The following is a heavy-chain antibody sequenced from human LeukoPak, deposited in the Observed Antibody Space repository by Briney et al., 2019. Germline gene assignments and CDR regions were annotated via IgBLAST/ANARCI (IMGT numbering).Heavy chain of an antibody. Sequence: PGGSLRLSCAASGFTFSNYAMSWVRQAPGKGLEWVSITSASGGNTHYADSVKGRFTTSRDNAKNSLYLQMNSLTAEDTAVYYCARVPTRGDYRLDYWGQGTLVTVSS. CDR2: TSASGGNT. D-gene: IGHD4-17*01. CDR3: ARVPTRGDYRLDY. V-gene: IGHV3-23*01. J-gene: IGHJ4*02. CDR1: GFTFSNYA.